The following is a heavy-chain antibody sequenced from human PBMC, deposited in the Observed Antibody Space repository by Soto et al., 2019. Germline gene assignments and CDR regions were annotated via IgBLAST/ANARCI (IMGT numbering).Heavy chain of an antibody. J-gene: IGHJ4*02. CDR1: GFTFDDYA. CDR2: ISWNSGSI. CDR3: AKDILGGEYSGYDGFDY. Sequence: GGSLRLSCAASGFTFDDYAMHWVRQAPGKGLEWVSGISWNSGSIGYADSVKGRFTISRDNAKNSLYLQMNSLRAEDTALYYCAKDILGGEYSGYDGFDYWGQGTLVTVSS. V-gene: IGHV3-9*01. D-gene: IGHD5-12*01.